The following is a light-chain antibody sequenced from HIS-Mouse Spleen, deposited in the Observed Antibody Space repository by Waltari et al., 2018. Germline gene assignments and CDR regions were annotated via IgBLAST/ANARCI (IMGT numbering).Light chain of an antibody. Sequence: SYELTQPPSVSVSPGQTASITCSGDKLGDKYACWYQQKPGQSPVLVIYQDRKRPSGIPGRFSGSNSGNTATLTISGTQAMDEADYYCQAWDSSTDVVFGGGTKLTVL. CDR3: QAWDSSTDVV. J-gene: IGLJ2*01. CDR1: KLGDKY. CDR2: QDR. V-gene: IGLV3-1*01.